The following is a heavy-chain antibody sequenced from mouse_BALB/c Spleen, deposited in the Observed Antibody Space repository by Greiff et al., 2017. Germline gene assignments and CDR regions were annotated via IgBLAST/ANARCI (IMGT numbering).Heavy chain of an antibody. CDR2: ISYSGST. J-gene: IGHJ2*01. V-gene: IGHV3-2*02. CDR3: ARVTTVGYFDY. D-gene: IGHD1-1*01. Sequence: EVKLVESGPGLVKPSQSLSLTCTVTGYSITSDYAWNWIRQFPGNKLEWMGYISYSGSTSYNPSLKSRISITRDTSKNQFFLQLNSVTTEDTATYYCARVTTVGYFDYWGQGTTLTVSS. CDR1: GYSITSDYA.